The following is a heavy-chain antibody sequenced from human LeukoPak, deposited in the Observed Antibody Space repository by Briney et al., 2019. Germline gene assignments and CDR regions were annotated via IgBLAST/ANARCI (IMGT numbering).Heavy chain of an antibody. CDR2: MYYSGST. CDR1: GGSMSSISYY. D-gene: IGHD6-13*01. J-gene: IGHJ5*02. V-gene: IGHV4-39*01. Sequence: SETLSLTCTVSGGSMSSISYYWGWIRQPPGKGLEWIGSMYYSGSTYCNPSLKSRATISVDTSKNQFSLKLSSVTAADTAVYYCARHVTLTGIPLRQPNWFDPWGQGTLVTVSS. CDR3: ARHVTLTGIPLRQPNWFDP.